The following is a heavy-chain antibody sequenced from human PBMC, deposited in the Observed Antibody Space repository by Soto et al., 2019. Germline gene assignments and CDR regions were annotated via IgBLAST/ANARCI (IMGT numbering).Heavy chain of an antibody. Sequence: ESGGGLVQPGGSLRLSCAASGFTFSSYAMSWVRQAPGKGLEWVSAISGSGGSTYYADSVKGRFTISRDNSKNTQYLQMNSLSAEDTAVYYCATDRYGAGSWYHDWFDPWGQGTLVTVSS. CDR1: GFTFSSYA. CDR2: ISGSGGST. CDR3: ATDRYGAGSWYHDWFDP. V-gene: IGHV3-23*01. J-gene: IGHJ5*02. D-gene: IGHD6-13*01.